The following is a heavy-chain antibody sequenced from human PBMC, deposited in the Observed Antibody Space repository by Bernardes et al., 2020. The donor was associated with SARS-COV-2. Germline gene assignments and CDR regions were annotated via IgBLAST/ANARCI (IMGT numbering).Heavy chain of an antibody. CDR1: GGTFSSYA. Sequence: SVKVSCKASGGTFSSYAISWVRQAPGQGLEWMGGIIPIFGTANYAQKFQGRVTITADKSTSTAYMELSSLRSEDTAVYYCARDIVVVPAARPDYSNYVSYYYYGMDVWGQGTTVTVSS. J-gene: IGHJ6*02. V-gene: IGHV1-69*06. CDR2: IIPIFGTA. D-gene: IGHD2-2*01. CDR3: ARDIVVVPAARPDYSNYVSYYYYGMDV.